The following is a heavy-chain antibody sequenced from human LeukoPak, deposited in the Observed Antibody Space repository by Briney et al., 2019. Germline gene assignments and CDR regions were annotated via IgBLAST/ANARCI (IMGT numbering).Heavy chain of an antibody. CDR1: GGSISSSSYY. D-gene: IGHD3-22*01. CDR2: IYYSGST. J-gene: IGHJ4*02. V-gene: IGHV4-39*07. Sequence: SETLSLTCTVSGGSISSSSYYWGWIRQPPGKGLEWIGSIYYSGSTNYNPSLKSRVTISVDTSKNQFSLKLSSVTAADTAVYYCARSHITMTDYWGQGTLVTVSS. CDR3: ARSHITMTDY.